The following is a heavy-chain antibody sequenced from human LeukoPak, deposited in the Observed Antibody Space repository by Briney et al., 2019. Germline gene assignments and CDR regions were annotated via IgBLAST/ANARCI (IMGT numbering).Heavy chain of an antibody. D-gene: IGHD1-26*01. V-gene: IGHV1-2*06. CDR3: ARGGEWELLHVDY. CDR1: GTTLTGTF. Sequence: ASVKVSCKPSGTTLTGTFLTWCGRAPGQGLSWLGRINPNSGGTNYAQKFQGRVTMTRDTSISTAYMELSRLRSDDTAVYYCARGGEWELLHVDYWGQGTLVTASS. J-gene: IGHJ4*02. CDR2: INPNSGGT.